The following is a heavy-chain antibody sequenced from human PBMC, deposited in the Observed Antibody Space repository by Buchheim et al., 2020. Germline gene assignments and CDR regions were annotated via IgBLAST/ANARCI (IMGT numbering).Heavy chain of an antibody. CDR1: GFTFSDYA. D-gene: IGHD1-14*01. J-gene: IGHJ4*02. V-gene: IGHV3-49*04. CDR2: IRSKPSGGTT. Sequence: EVQLVESGGDLVQPGRSLRLSCTASGFTFSDYAMAWVRQAPGKGLEWLGFIRSKPSGGTTQYAASVKGRFTISRDDSRSIAYLQMNSLITEDTAVYYCSRSRTGSRLDFDFWGQGTL. CDR3: SRSRTGSRLDFDF.